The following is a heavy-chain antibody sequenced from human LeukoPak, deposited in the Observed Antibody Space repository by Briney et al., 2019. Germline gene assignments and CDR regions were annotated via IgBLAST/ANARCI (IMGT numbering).Heavy chain of an antibody. CDR2: ISSSSTYT. J-gene: IGHJ4*02. V-gene: IGHV3-11*03. CDR3: ARLHSGSYSGSYSCFHY. CDR1: GFTFSDYY. Sequence: GGSLRLSCAASGFTFSDYYMSWIRQAPGKGLEWVSYISSSSTYTSYADSVKGRFTISRDDAKNSLYLQMNSLRAEDTAVYYCARLHSGSYSGSYSCFHYWGQGTLVTVSS. D-gene: IGHD1-26*01.